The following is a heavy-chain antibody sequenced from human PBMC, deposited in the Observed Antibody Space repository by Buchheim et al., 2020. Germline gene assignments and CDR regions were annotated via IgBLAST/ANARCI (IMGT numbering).Heavy chain of an antibody. CDR1: GFTFSTYS. CDR3: ARDPERGYGDYEASYYFDY. V-gene: IGHV3-48*01. CDR2: ISSSSSTI. D-gene: IGHD4-17*01. Sequence: EVQLVESGGGLVQPGGSLRFSCAASGFTFSTYSMNWVRQAPGKGLEWVSYISSSSSTIYYADSVKGRFTISRDNAKNSLYLQMNSLRAEDTAVFYCARDPERGYGDYEASYYFDYWGQGT. J-gene: IGHJ4*02.